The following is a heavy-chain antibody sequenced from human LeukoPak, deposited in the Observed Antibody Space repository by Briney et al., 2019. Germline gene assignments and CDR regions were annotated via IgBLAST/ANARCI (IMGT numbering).Heavy chain of an antibody. V-gene: IGHV4-59*01. D-gene: IGHD7-27*01. CDR2: IYYSGST. CDR1: GGSISSYY. Sequence: SETLSLTCTVSGGSISSYYWSWIRQPPGKGLEWIGYIYYSGSTNYNPSLKSRVTISVDTSKNQFSLKLSSVTAADTAVYYCARAGLTGRYDWFDPWGQGTLVTVSS. J-gene: IGHJ5*02. CDR3: ARAGLTGRYDWFDP.